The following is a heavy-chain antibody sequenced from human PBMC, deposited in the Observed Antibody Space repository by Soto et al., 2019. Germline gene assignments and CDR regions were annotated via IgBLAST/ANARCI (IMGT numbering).Heavy chain of an antibody. CDR3: ARVASDYINSVDP. J-gene: IGHJ5*02. CDR2: IGGSGGNR. V-gene: IGHV3-23*01. CDR1: GFTFNAYA. D-gene: IGHD4-4*01. Sequence: EVQLLESGGGLVQPGGSLRLSCAASGFTFNAYAMTWVRQAPGKGLEWVSAIGGSGGNRYYAASVKGRFTISRDNSKQTLDLQMSRLRVEYTAVYYCARVASDYINSVDPWGQGILVTVAS.